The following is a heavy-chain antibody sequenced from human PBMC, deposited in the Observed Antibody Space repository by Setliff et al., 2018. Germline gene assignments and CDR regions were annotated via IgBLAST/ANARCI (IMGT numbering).Heavy chain of an antibody. D-gene: IGHD6-19*01. V-gene: IGHV1-46*03. Sequence: ASVKVSCKASGYTFRSYGINWVRQAPGQGLEWMGLINPSGGGTIYARKFQGRVTMARETSTSTVYMELSGLRSEDTAVYYCARVYLAGSGWDKANALDIWGQGTMVTVS. CDR3: ARVYLAGSGWDKANALDI. CDR1: GYTFRSYG. CDR2: INPSGGGT. J-gene: IGHJ3*02.